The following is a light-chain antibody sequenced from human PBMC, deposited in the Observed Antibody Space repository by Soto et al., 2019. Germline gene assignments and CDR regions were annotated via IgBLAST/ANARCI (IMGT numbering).Light chain of an antibody. J-gene: IGLJ1*01. V-gene: IGLV2-14*01. CDR1: SSDVGGYNY. CDR3: SSYTSSRAYV. Sequence: SVLPQPASVSGSPGQSITISCPGTSSDVGGYNYVSWYQQQSGKAPKLMIHEVSNRPSGVSSRFSGSKSGNTASLTISGLQAEDEADYYCSSYTSSRAYVFGSGTKGTVL. CDR2: EVS.